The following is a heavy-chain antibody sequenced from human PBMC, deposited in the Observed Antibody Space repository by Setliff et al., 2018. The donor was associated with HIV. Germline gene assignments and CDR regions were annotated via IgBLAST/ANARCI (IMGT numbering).Heavy chain of an antibody. J-gene: IGHJ4*02. D-gene: IGHD6-13*01. CDR3: ARLVSSSWSYYFDS. CDR1: SGSISSSDYY. V-gene: IGHV4-39*01. Sequence: SETLSLTCTVSSGSISSSDYYGAWIRQPPGKGLEWIGTIYYSGSTYYNPSLESRVTMSVDTSKNQFSLRLSSVTAADTAVYYCARLVSSSWSYYFDSWGQGTLVTVS. CDR2: IYYSGST.